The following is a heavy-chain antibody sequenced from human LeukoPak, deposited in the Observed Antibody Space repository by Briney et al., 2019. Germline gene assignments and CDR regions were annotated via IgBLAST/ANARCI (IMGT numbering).Heavy chain of an antibody. CDR3: ARGGILVQGVTILYGMDV. D-gene: IGHD3-10*01. J-gene: IGHJ6*02. CDR1: GYSFSTFD. V-gene: IGHV1-8*01. Sequence: VSLKVSCKTSGYSFSTFDINWVRQATGQGLEWMGWMNPNSGNTNYEQKFQGRLTMTRDTSISTAYMELSSLRSEDTAVYYCARGGILVQGVTILYGMDVWGQGTTVTVSS. CDR2: MNPNSGNT.